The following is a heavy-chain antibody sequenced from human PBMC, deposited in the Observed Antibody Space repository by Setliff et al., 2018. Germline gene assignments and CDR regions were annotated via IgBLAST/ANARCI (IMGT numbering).Heavy chain of an antibody. Sequence: SETLSLTCAVYGGSFSGYYWSWIRQPPGKGLEWIGEINHSGSTNNNPSLKSRVTISVDTSKNQFSLKLSSVTAADTAVYYCARLGGSSGSGGFYYYYYYMDVWGKGTTVTVSS. CDR3: ARLGGSSGSGGFYYYYYYMDV. CDR1: GGSFSGYY. D-gene: IGHD3-22*01. J-gene: IGHJ6*03. CDR2: INHSGST. V-gene: IGHV4-34*01.